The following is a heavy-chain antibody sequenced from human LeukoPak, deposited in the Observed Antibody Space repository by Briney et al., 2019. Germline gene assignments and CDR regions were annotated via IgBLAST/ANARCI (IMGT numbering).Heavy chain of an antibody. D-gene: IGHD6-6*01. CDR2: INHSGST. CDR3: ARRQFEEGPYSSSSYYGMDV. Sequence: PGGSVRLSCAASGFTVSSNYMSWVRQPPGKGLEWIGEINHSGSTNYNPSLKSRVTISVDTSKNQFSLKLSSVTAADTAVYYCARRQFEEGPYSSSSYYGMDVWGQGTTVSVSS. J-gene: IGHJ6*02. CDR1: GFTVSSNY. V-gene: IGHV4-34*01.